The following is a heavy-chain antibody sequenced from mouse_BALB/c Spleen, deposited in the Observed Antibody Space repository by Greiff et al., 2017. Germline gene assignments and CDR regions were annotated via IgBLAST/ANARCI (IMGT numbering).Heavy chain of an antibody. D-gene: IGHD1-2*01. V-gene: IGHV14-4*02. CDR2: IDPENGDT. CDR3: NSNGVTKASAMDY. Sequence: VQLQQSGAELVRSGASVKLSCTASGFNIKDYYMHWVKQRPEQGLEWIGWIDPENGDTEYAPKFQGKATMTADTSSNTAYLQLSSLTSEDTAVYYCNSNGVTKASAMDYWGQGTSVTVSS. CDR1: GFNIKDYY. J-gene: IGHJ4*01.